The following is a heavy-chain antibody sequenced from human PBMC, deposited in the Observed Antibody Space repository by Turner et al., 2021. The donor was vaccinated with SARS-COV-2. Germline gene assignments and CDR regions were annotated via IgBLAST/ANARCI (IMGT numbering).Heavy chain of an antibody. J-gene: IGHJ4*02. V-gene: IGHV3-23*01. D-gene: IGHD6-13*01. CDR1: GFTFRSHG. Sequence: EVQLLESGGGLVQPGGSLRLSCAASGFTFRSHGMNWVRQAPGRGLEWVSGIVANTDKTYYGDSVRGRFTISRDNSKDTLYLQMNSLRVEDTAIYYCAKGSGGSSWYYFDSWGQGTLVTVSS. CDR3: AKGSGGSSWYYFDS. CDR2: IVANTDKT.